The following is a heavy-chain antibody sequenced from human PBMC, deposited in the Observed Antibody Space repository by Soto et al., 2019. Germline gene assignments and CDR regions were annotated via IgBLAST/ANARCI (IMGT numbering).Heavy chain of an antibody. J-gene: IGHJ5*02. CDR3: AKGGQVVPAALNWFDP. CDR1: GFTFSSYA. V-gene: IGHV3-23*01. CDR2: ISGSGGST. Sequence: EVQLLESGGGLVQPGGSLRLSCAASGFTFSSYAMSWVRQAPGKGLEWVSAISGSGGSTYYADSVKGRFTISRDNSKNTLYLQMNRLRAEDTAVYYCAKGGQVVPAALNWFDPWGQGTLVTVSS. D-gene: IGHD2-2*01.